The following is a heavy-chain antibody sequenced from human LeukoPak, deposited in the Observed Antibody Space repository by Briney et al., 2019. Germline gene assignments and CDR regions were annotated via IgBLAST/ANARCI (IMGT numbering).Heavy chain of an antibody. CDR3: ANTPGESIAARRVEFDP. D-gene: IGHD6-6*01. V-gene: IGHV1-69*04. Sequence: GASVRVSCKASGYTFTSYGISWVRQAPGQGLEWMGRIIPILGIANYAQKFQGRVTITADKSTSTAYMELSSLRSEDTAVYYCANTPGESIAARRVEFDPWGQGTLVTVSS. J-gene: IGHJ5*02. CDR1: GYTFTSYG. CDR2: IIPILGIA.